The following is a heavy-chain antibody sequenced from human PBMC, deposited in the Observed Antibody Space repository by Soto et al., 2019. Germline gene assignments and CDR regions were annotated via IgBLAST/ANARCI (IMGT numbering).Heavy chain of an antibody. CDR3: AKDRSVVVVAAALGY. V-gene: IGHV3-30*18. CDR2: ISYDGSNK. D-gene: IGHD2-15*01. Sequence: QVQLVESGGGVVQPRRSLRLSCAASGFTFSSYGMHWVRQAPGKGMEWVAVISYDGSNKYYADSVKGRFTISRDNSKNTLYLQMNSLRAEDTAVYYCAKDRSVVVVAAALGYWGQGTLVTVSS. J-gene: IGHJ4*02. CDR1: GFTFSSYG.